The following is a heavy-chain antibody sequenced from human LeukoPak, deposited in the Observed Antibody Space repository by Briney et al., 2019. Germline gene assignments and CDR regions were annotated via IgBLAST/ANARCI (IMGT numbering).Heavy chain of an antibody. CDR1: GYTFTSYG. Sequence: ASVKVSCKASGYTFTSYGISWVRQAPGQGLEWMGWISAYNGNTNYAQKLQGRVTMTTDTSTSTAYMELRSLRSDDTAIYYCAKDTPDGVTTAPDDYYFDYWGQGTLVTVSS. CDR3: AKDTPDGVTTAPDDYYFDY. D-gene: IGHD1/OR15-1a*01. V-gene: IGHV1-18*01. J-gene: IGHJ4*02. CDR2: ISAYNGNT.